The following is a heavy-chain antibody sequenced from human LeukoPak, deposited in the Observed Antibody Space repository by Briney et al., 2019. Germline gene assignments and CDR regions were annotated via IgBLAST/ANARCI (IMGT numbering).Heavy chain of an antibody. CDR2: ISSSSSYI. D-gene: IGHD2-2*01. Sequence: GGSLRLSCAASGFTFSSYSMNWVRQAPGKGLEWVSSISSSSSYIYYADSVKGRFTISRDNAKNSLYLQMNSLRAEDTAVYYCARAPSIVVVPAATNDYWGQGTLVTVSS. CDR3: ARAPSIVVVPAATNDY. J-gene: IGHJ4*02. CDR1: GFTFSSYS. V-gene: IGHV3-21*01.